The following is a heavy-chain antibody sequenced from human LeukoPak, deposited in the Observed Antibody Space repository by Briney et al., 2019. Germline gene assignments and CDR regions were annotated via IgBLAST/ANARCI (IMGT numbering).Heavy chain of an antibody. V-gene: IGHV1-69*13. CDR1: GGTFISYA. CDR2: IIPIFGTA. J-gene: IGHJ4*02. Sequence: SVKVSCKASGGTFISYAISWVRQAPGQGLEWMGGIIPIFGTANYAQKFQGRVTLTADESTSTAYMELSSLRSEDTAVYYCARGLRIAVAGPLYWGQGTLVTVSS. CDR3: ARGLRIAVAGPLY. D-gene: IGHD6-19*01.